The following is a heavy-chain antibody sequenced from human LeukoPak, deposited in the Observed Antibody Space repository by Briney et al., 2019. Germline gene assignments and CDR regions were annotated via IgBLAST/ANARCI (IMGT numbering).Heavy chain of an antibody. CDR3: ARDIGGGFDY. V-gene: IGHV4-39*07. J-gene: IGHJ4*02. CDR1: GGSISSSSYY. D-gene: IGHD1-26*01. CDR2: IYYSGST. Sequence: PSETLSLTCTVSGGSISSSSYYWGWIRQPPGKGLEWIGSIYYSGSTYYNPSLKSRVTISVDTSKNQFSLKLSSVTAADTAVYYCARDIGGGFDYWGQGTLVTVSS.